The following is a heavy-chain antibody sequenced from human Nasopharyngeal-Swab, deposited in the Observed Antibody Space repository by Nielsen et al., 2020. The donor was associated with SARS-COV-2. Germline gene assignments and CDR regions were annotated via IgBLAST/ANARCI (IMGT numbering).Heavy chain of an antibody. D-gene: IGHD1-26*01. V-gene: IGHV3-7*03. CDR1: GFTFSSYW. CDR2: IKQDGSEK. J-gene: IGHJ4*02. Sequence: GGSLRLSCAASGFTFSSYWMSWVRQAPGKGLEWVANIKQDGSEKYYVDSVKGRFTISRDNSKNTLYLQMNSLRAEDTAVYYCAKLAEVGTFFDYWGQGTLVTVSS. CDR3: AKLAEVGTFFDY.